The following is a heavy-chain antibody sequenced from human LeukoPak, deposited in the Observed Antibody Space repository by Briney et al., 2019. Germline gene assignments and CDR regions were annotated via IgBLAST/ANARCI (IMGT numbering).Heavy chain of an antibody. CDR2: IYPRDGST. Sequence: ASVKVSCKASGYTFTSNYIHWVRQAPGQGLEWMGMIYPRDGSTSYAQKSQGRVTVTRDTSTSTVHMELSGLRSEDTAVYYCARDQEGLDYWGQGTLVTVSS. CDR3: ARDQEGLDY. V-gene: IGHV1-46*01. CDR1: GYTFTSNY. J-gene: IGHJ4*02.